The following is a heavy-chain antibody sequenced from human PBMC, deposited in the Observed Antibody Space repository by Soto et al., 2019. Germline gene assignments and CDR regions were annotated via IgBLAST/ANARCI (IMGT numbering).Heavy chain of an antibody. CDR1: GFTFRNFW. J-gene: IGHJ4*02. D-gene: IGHD2-15*01. V-gene: IGHV3-7*01. Sequence: TLSGTASGFTFRNFWMNWVRQAPGKGLEWVANIKQDGSEKNYVDSVKGRFTISRDNTKNTLFLQMNSLRAEDTAVYYCATAKLLLPCLFDYWGQGTRVTVS. CDR2: IKQDGSEK. CDR3: ATAKLLLPCLFDY.